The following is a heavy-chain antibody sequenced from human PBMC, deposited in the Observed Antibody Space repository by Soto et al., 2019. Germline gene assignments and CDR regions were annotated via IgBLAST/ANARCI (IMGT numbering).Heavy chain of an antibody. J-gene: IGHJ6*02. CDR2: INPSVVI. Sequence: EVQLVESGGGLVQPGESLRLSCAASGFTISTFAFNWVRQAPGKGLEWLSYINPSVVIYYADYVKGRFTISRDNARNSLSLLLNSVRAEGTAGYYCTRDFVDGYGMCAWGQGTTVTVSS. CDR3: TRDFVDGYGMCA. D-gene: IGHD2-21*01. CDR1: GFTISTFA. V-gene: IGHV3-48*01.